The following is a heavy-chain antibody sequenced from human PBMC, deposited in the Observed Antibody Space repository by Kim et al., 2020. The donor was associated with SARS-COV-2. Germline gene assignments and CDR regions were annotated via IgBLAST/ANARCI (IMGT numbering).Heavy chain of an antibody. V-gene: IGHV3-15*01. CDR3: TTGDLWFGELVNWFDP. CDR2: IKSKTDGGTT. D-gene: IGHD3-10*01. Sequence: GGSLRLSCAASGFTFSNAWMSWVRQAPGKGLEWVGRIKSKTDGGTTDYAAPVKGRFTISRDDSKNTLYLQMNSLKTEDTAVYYCTTGDLWFGELVNWFDPWGQGTLVTVSS. J-gene: IGHJ5*02. CDR1: GFTFSNAW.